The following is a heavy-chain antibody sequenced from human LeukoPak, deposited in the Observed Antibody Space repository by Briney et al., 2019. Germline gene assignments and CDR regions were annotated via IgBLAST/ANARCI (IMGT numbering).Heavy chain of an antibody. CDR3: ARADYPYYNYGTDV. CDR1: GGSISSGGYY. D-gene: IGHD4-11*01. CDR2: IYYSGST. V-gene: IGHV4-31*03. J-gene: IGHJ6*02. Sequence: SETLSLTCTVSGGSISSGGYYWRWIRQHPGKGLEWIGYIYYSGSTYYNPSLKSRVTISVDTSKNQFSLMLSSVTAADTAVYYCARADYPYYNYGTDVWGQGTTVTVPS.